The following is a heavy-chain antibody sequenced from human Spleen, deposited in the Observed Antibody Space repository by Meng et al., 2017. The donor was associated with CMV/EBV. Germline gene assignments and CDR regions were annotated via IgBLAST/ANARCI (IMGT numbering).Heavy chain of an antibody. CDR3: ARSVTPSGSTSAY. D-gene: IGHD1-1*01. J-gene: IGHJ4*02. CDR1: GFDFNDYS. CDR2: IRGSSDYT. V-gene: IGHV3-21*01. Sequence: GESLKISCVASGFDFNDYSMNWVRQAPGKGLEWVSSIRGSSDYTDYAESMKGRITIFRGNAKNSLYLQLNSLRAEDTAVYYCARSVTPSGSTSAYWGQGTLVTVSS.